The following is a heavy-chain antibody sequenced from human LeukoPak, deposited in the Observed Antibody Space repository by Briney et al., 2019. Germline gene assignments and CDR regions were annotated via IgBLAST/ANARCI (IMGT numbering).Heavy chain of an antibody. CDR3: TRDRHYKFDY. Sequence: ASVKLSCTASGYTFTTYGLHWVRQAPGQGLEWMGWVSTYNGNTNYAQKLRGRVIMTTDASTSTAFVELWSLTSDDTAVYYCTRDRHYKFDYWGQGTLVTVSS. D-gene: IGHD1-14*01. V-gene: IGHV1-18*01. CDR2: VSTYNGNT. CDR1: GYTFTTYG. J-gene: IGHJ4*02.